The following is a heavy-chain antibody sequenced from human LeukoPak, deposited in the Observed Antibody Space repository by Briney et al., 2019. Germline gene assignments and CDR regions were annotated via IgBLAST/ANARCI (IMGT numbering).Heavy chain of an antibody. D-gene: IGHD6-13*01. CDR2: INHSGST. CDR3: ARARSWLPIDY. CDR1: GGSFSGYY. V-gene: IGHV4-34*01. Sequence: SETLSLTCAVYGGSFSGYYWSWIRQPPGKGLEWIGEINHSGSTNYNPSLKGRVTISVDTSKNQFSLKLSSVTAADTAVYYCARARSWLPIDYWGQGTLVTVSS. J-gene: IGHJ4*02.